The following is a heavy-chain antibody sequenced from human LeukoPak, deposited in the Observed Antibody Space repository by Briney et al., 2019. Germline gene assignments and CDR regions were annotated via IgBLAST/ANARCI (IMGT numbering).Heavy chain of an antibody. CDR3: AKRTVLLRYFDWLPRPLDAFDI. D-gene: IGHD3-9*01. J-gene: IGHJ3*02. CDR1: GFTFSSYA. V-gene: IGHV3-23*01. Sequence: GGSLRLSCAASGFTFSSYAMSWVRQARGKGLEWVSAISGSGGSTYYADSVNGRFTISRDNSKNTLYLQMNSLRAEDTAVYYCAKRTVLLRYFDWLPRPLDAFDIWGQGTMVTVSS. CDR2: ISGSGGST.